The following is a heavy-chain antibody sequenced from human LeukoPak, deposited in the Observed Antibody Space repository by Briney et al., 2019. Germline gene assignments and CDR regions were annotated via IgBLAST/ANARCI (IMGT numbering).Heavy chain of an antibody. CDR1: GGSINSYY. CDR2: IYYSGST. Sequence: SETLSLTCTVSGGSINSYYWSWIRQPPGKGLEWIGYIYYSGSTNYNPSLTSRVTISVDTSKNQFSLKVSSVTAADTAVYYCARLGYGLKPGAFDIWGQGTMVTVSS. CDR3: ARLGYGLKPGAFDI. J-gene: IGHJ3*02. V-gene: IGHV4-59*08. D-gene: IGHD2-15*01.